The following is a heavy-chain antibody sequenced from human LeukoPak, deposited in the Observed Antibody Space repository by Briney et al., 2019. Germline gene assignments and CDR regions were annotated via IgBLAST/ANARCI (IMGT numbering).Heavy chain of an antibody. CDR1: GGSISPYY. D-gene: IGHD6-19*01. V-gene: IGHV4-59*01. J-gene: IGHJ4*02. CDR2: IYYSGST. Sequence: PSETLSLTCTVSGGSISPYYWSWIRQSPGKGLEWIGYIYYSGSTNYNPSLRSRVTISVDTSKNQLSLKLSSVTAADTAVYYCARSAIAVPGTIDYWGQGTLVTVSS. CDR3: ARSAIAVPGTIDY.